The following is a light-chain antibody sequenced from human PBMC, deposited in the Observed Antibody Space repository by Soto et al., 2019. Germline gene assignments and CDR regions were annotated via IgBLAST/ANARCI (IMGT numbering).Light chain of an antibody. CDR3: QLYGSYTFT. CDR1: QSVTSNF. CDR2: GAS. Sequence: EVVLTQSPGTLSLSPGERATLSCRTSQSVTSNFLSWFQQKPGQPPRLLLYGASRRAAGTPDRFSGSGSGTDLTLIISRLEPEDSAVYHCQLYGSYTFTFGQGTKLEI. J-gene: IGKJ2*01. V-gene: IGKV3-20*01.